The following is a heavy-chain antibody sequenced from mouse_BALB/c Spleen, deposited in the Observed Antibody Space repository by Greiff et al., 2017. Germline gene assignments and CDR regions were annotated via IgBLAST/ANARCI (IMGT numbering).Heavy chain of an antibody. CDR1: GYTFTSYY. V-gene: IGHV14-1*02. D-gene: IGHD1-1*01. J-gene: IGHJ4*01. CDR3: ARDYGSSDYYAMDY. Sequence: EVQLQQPGAELVKPGASVKLSCKASGYTFTSYYMHWVKQRPEQGLEWIGWIDPENGNTIYDPKFQGKASITADTSSNTAYLQLSSLTSEDTAVYYCARDYGSSDYYAMDYWGQGTSVTVSS. CDR2: IDPENGNT.